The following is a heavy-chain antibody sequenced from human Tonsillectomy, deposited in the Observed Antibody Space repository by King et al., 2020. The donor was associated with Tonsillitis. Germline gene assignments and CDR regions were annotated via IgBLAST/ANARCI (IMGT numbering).Heavy chain of an antibody. Sequence: VQLVESGGGLVQPGGSLRLSCTASGFPFSSYWMHWVRQAPGKGLVWVSRINSDGSSTSYADSVKGRFTISRDNAKNTLYLQMNSLRAEDAAVYYCARCDSTMVRGVRDYGMDVWGQGTTVTVSS. V-gene: IGHV3-74*01. J-gene: IGHJ6*01. CDR2: INSDGSST. D-gene: IGHD3-10*01. CDR1: GFPFSSYW. CDR3: ARCDSTMVRGVRDYGMDV.